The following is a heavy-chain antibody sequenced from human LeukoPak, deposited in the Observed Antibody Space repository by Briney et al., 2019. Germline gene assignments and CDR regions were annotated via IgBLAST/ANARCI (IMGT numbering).Heavy chain of an antibody. CDR1: GYSFTSYW. CDR2: IYPGDSDT. D-gene: IGHD3-22*01. J-gene: IGHJ4*02. CDR3: ARRHYYDSSGYGY. V-gene: IGHV5-51*01. Sequence: GESLKISCKSSGYSFTSYWIGWVRQMPGKGLEWMGIIYPGDSDTRYSPSFQGQVIISADKSISTAYLQWSSLKASDTAMYYCARRHYYDSSGYGYWGQGTLVTVSS.